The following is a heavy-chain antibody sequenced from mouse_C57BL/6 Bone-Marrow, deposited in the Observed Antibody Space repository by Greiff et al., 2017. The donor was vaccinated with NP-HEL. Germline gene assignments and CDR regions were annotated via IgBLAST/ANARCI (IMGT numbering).Heavy chain of an antibody. Sequence: VQLKHSGPELVKPGASVKISCKASGYTFTDYYMNWVKQSHGKSLEWIGDINPNNGGTSYNQKFKGKATLTVDKSSSTAYMELRSLTSEDSAVYYCARVGSSGWFAYWGQGTLVTVSA. CDR1: GYTFTDYY. CDR3: ARVGSSGWFAY. CDR2: INPNNGGT. V-gene: IGHV1-26*01. J-gene: IGHJ3*01. D-gene: IGHD1-1*01.